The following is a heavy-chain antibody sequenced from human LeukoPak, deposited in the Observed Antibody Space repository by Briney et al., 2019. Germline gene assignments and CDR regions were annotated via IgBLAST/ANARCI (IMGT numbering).Heavy chain of an antibody. CDR2: ISGSGGST. J-gene: IGHJ6*03. V-gene: IGHV3-23*01. CDR3: AKDPASGSSGGSRAPLNYYYYMDV. Sequence: GGSLRLSCAASGFTLSSYAMSWVRQAPGKGLEWGSAISGSGGSTYYADSVKGRFTISRDNSKNTLYLQMNSLRAEDTAVYYCAKDPASGSSGGSRAPLNYYYYMDVWGKGTTVTVSS. CDR1: GFTLSSYA. D-gene: IGHD2-15*01.